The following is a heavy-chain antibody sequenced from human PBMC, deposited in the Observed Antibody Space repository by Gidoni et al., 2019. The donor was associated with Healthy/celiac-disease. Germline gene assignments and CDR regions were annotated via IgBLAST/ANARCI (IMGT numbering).Heavy chain of an antibody. CDR2: ISYDGSNK. Sequence: QVQLVESGGGVVQPGRSLRLSCAASGFTFRRYGLHWVRQAPGKGLGWVAVISYDGSNKYYADSVKGRFTISRDNSKNTLYLQMNSLRAEDTAVYYWAKDSSPGYGSSTSCYTGRGYYYYYGMDVWGQGTTVTVSS. CDR3: AKDSSPGYGSSTSCYTGRGYYYYYGMDV. D-gene: IGHD2-2*02. CDR1: GFTFRRYG. J-gene: IGHJ6*02. V-gene: IGHV3-30*18.